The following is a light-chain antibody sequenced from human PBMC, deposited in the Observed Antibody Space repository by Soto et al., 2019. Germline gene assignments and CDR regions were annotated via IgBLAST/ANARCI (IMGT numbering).Light chain of an antibody. V-gene: IGKV3-20*01. CDR3: QQYGSSPRT. CDR2: GAS. Sequence: FVLTQSPGTLSLSPGERATLSCRASQSVSSSYLAWYQQKPGQAPRLLIYGASSRATCIPDRFSGSGSGTDLTLTISRLEPEDFAVYYCQQYGSSPRTFGQGTKVEIK. CDR1: QSVSSSY. J-gene: IGKJ1*01.